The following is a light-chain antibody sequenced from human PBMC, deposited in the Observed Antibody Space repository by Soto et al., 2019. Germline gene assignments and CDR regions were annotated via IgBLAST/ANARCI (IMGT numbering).Light chain of an antibody. CDR1: QSISSW. CDR2: DAS. J-gene: IGKJ1*01. V-gene: IGKV1-5*01. CDR3: QHYNCYPWT. Sequence: DIQMTQSPSTLSASVGDRVTITCRASQSISSWLAWYQQKPGKAPKLLIYDASSLESGVPSRFSGSVSGTEFLLTISILEHDYFVTYYWQHYNCYPWTFGQGTKVEIK.